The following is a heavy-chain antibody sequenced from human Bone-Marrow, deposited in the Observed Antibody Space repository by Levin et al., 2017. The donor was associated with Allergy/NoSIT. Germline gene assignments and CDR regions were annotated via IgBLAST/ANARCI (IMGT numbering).Heavy chain of an antibody. D-gene: IGHD3-22*01. CDR1: GGSISSGDYY. CDR2: IYYSGST. V-gene: IGHV4-30-4*01. Sequence: KSSETLSLTCTVSGGSISSGDYYWSWIRQPPGKGLEWIGYIYYSGSTYYNPSLKSRVTISVDTSKNQFSLKLSSVTAADTAVYYCARVPTYYYDSSGYLFDYWGQGTLVTVSS. J-gene: IGHJ4*02. CDR3: ARVPTYYYDSSGYLFDY.